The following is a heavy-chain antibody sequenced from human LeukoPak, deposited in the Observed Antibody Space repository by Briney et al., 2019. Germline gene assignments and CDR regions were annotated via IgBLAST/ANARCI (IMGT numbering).Heavy chain of an antibody. Sequence: ASVKVPCKASGYTFTGYYIHWVRQAPGQGLEWMGWINPGSGGTKYAQNFQGRVTMTRDTSISAAYMELRRLTFDDTAVYYCARGHAYCSSTSCHPFDYWGQGTLVTVSS. CDR3: ARGHAYCSSTSCHPFDY. CDR2: INPGSGGT. CDR1: GYTFTGYY. V-gene: IGHV1-2*02. J-gene: IGHJ4*02. D-gene: IGHD2-2*01.